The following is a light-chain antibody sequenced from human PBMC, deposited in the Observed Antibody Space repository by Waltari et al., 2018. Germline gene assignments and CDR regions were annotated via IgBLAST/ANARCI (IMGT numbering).Light chain of an antibody. CDR3: QQYNIRPPDT. Sequence: EIVMTQSPATLSVSPGERATLSCRASQSVKSNLAWYQQKPGQAPRLLIYDASTRVTGIPDRFSGSGCGTEFTLTISSLQSEDSAVYFCQQYNIRPPDTFGQGTKLEIK. CDR2: DAS. J-gene: IGKJ2*01. V-gene: IGKV3-15*01. CDR1: QSVKSN.